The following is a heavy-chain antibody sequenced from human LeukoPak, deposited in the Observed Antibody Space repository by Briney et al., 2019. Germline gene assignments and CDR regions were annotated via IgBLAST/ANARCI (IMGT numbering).Heavy chain of an antibody. CDR3: ATWAFYHGLDV. D-gene: IGHD2/OR15-2a*01. Sequence: GGSLRLSCAASGFTFGDYAMHWVRHAPGKGLEWVSLIRADGGRTYYADSANGRFTISRDNSKNSLYLQMNSLRTDDTALYYCATWAFYHGLDVWGQGSTVTVSS. V-gene: IGHV3-43*02. CDR1: GFTFGDYA. CDR2: IRADGGRT. J-gene: IGHJ6*02.